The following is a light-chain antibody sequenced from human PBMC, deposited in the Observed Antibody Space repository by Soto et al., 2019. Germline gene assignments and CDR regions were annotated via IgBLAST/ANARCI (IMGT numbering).Light chain of an antibody. J-gene: IGLJ3*02. CDR3: SSYTSSSSGV. CDR2: EVT. Sequence: QSLLTQPASVSGSPGQSITISCTGTSSDVGAYNYVSWYQQHSGKAPKLIIYEVTNRPSGVSNRFSASKSGNTASLTIFGLQAEDEADYYCSSYTSSSSGVFGGGTNVTVL. CDR1: SSDVGAYNY. V-gene: IGLV2-14*01.